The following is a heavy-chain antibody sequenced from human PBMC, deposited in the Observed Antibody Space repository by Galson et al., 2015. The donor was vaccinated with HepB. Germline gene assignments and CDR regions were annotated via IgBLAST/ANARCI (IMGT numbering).Heavy chain of an antibody. D-gene: IGHD6-19*01. J-gene: IGHJ2*01. Sequence: QSGAEVKKPGASVKVSCKASGYTFTSYGISWVRQAPGQGLEWMGWISAYNGNTSYAQKLQGRVTMTTDTSTSTAYMELRSLRSDDTAVYYCARDLRQYSSGWYFYWYFDLWGRGTLVTVSS. CDR2: ISAYNGNT. CDR3: ARDLRQYSSGWYFYWYFDL. V-gene: IGHV1-18*01. CDR1: GYTFTSYG.